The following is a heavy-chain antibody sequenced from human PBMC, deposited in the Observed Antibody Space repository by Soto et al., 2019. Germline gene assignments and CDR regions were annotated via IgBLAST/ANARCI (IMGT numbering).Heavy chain of an antibody. V-gene: IGHV3-49*04. Sequence: PGGSLRLSCNCSGFRFSEHAMTWVRQAPGKGLEWVGFIRNTPCGGTTDYAVSVRGRFTISRDDSESIAYLQMNSLKTEGSGVYYCSRGSFGYYGPWGPGTLVTVSS. CDR1: GFRFSEHA. CDR3: SRGSFGYYGP. D-gene: IGHD2-2*03. CDR2: IRNTPCGGTT. J-gene: IGHJ5*02.